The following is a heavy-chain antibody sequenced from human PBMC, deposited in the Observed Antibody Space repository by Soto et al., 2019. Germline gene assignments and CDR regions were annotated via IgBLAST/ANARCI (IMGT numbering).Heavy chain of an antibody. CDR3: ARDQQQLDRYNWFDP. Sequence: PGGSLRLSCAASGFTFSSYGMHWVRQAPGKGLEWVAVIWYDGSNKYYADSVKGRFTISRDNSKNTLYLQMNSLRAEDTAVYYCARDQQQLDRYNWFDPWGQGTLVTVSS. J-gene: IGHJ5*02. D-gene: IGHD6-13*01. CDR1: GFTFSSYG. CDR2: IWYDGSNK. V-gene: IGHV3-33*01.